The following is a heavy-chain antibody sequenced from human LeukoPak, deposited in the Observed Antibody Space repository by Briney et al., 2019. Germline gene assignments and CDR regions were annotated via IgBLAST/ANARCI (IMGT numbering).Heavy chain of an antibody. J-gene: IGHJ4*02. V-gene: IGHV1-24*01. Sequence: ASVKVSCKVSGYTLTELSMHWVRQAPGKGLEWMGGFDPEDGETIYAQKFQGRVTMTEDTSTDTAYMELSSLRSEDTAVYYCATADGSGSYCFFDYWGQGTLVTVSS. CDR2: FDPEDGET. CDR1: GYTLTELS. CDR3: ATADGSGSYCFFDY. D-gene: IGHD3-10*01.